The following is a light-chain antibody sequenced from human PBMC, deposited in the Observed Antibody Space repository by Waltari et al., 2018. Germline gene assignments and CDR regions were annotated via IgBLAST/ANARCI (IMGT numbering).Light chain of an antibody. CDR3: QVWATNTVV. V-gene: IGLV3-21*03. CDR2: VDN. Sequence: SYVLTQPPSVSGAPGTTARVPGGGDNLGHYSVHWDQQKPGQAPVVVVAVDNARPLGIPERFSGSNSGNTATLTISRVEAGDEADYYCQVWATNTVVFGGGTKLTVL. J-gene: IGLJ2*01. CDR1: NLGHYS.